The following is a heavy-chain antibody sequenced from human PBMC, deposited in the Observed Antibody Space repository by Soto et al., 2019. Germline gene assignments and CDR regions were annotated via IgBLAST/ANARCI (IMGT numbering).Heavy chain of an antibody. CDR1: GGSMSRYY. J-gene: IGHJ5*02. V-gene: IGHV4-59*01. D-gene: IGHD1-1*01. CDR3: ARDLTISSTDGPLDP. CDR2: IHYTGST. Sequence: SETLSLTCTVSGGSMSRYYWTWIRQPPGKGLEWIGNIHYTGSTNYNPSLKSRVTILLGTSTSQFSLKVSSVTAADAAVYYCARDLTISSTDGPLDPWGQGTLVTVSS.